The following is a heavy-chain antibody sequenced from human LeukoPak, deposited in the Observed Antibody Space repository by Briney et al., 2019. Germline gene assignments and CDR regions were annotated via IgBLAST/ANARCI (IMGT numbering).Heavy chain of an antibody. Sequence: GGSLRLSYAASGFTFSSYSMNWVRQAPGKGLEWVSSISSSSSYIYYADSVKGRFTISRDNAKNSLYLQINSLRAEDTAVYYCARQTFGALYFDSWGQGTLVTVSS. CDR1: GFTFSSYS. CDR3: ARQTFGALYFDS. V-gene: IGHV3-21*04. CDR2: ISSSSSYI. J-gene: IGHJ4*02. D-gene: IGHD3-10*01.